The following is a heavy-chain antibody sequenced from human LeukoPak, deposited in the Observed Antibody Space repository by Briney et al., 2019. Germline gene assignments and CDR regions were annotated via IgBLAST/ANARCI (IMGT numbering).Heavy chain of an antibody. V-gene: IGHV3-30*18. Sequence: GGSLRLSCAASGFKFSNYVMHWVRQAPGKGLEWVAVLSYDGRDKYYAESVKGRFTISRDNSKNTFYLQMNSLRPEDTAVYFCAKDGEGAAAAYYFDYWGQGTLVNVFS. CDR1: GFKFSNYV. J-gene: IGHJ4*02. CDR3: AKDGEGAAAAYYFDY. D-gene: IGHD7-27*01. CDR2: LSYDGRDK.